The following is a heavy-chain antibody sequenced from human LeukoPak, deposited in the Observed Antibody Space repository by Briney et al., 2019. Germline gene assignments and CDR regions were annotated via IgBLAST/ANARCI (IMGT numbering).Heavy chain of an antibody. CDR3: ARDIAGVTGPRWYSDL. V-gene: IGHV3-66*01. CDR1: GFTVSSTY. Sequence: GGSLRLSCAASGFTVSSTYMTWVRQAPGKGLEWVSVIYTGGRTDYAESVRGRFTISRDNSKNMLYLQLNSLRAEDTALYYCARDIAGVTGPRWYSDLWGRGTLVSVSS. D-gene: IGHD3-9*01. CDR2: IYTGGRT. J-gene: IGHJ2*01.